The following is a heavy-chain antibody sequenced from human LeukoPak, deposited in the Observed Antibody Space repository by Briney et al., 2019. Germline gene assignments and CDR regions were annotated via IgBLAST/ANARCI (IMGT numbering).Heavy chain of an antibody. J-gene: IGHJ6*02. CDR1: GFTFSSYS. CDR2: ISSSSSII. D-gene: IGHD1-26*01. CDR3: ARGLWKWELQQGGGMDV. Sequence: GGSLRLSCAASGFTFSSYSMNWVRQAPGKGVEWVSYISSSSSIIYYADSVKGRFTISRDNAKNSLYLQMNSLRAEDTAVYYCARGLWKWELQQGGGMDVWGQGTTVTVSS. V-gene: IGHV3-48*01.